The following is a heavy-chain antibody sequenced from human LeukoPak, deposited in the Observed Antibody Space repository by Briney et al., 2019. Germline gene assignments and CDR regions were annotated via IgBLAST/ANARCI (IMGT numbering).Heavy chain of an antibody. Sequence: PGGSLRLSCAASGFTFSDSYMSWIRQAPRKGLEWVSYITSSSDYTNYVDSVKGRFTISRDNAKNSLFLQMNNLRDEDTAVYYCARGRANSAYFESWGQGTLVTVSS. D-gene: IGHD3-10*01. CDR3: ARGRANSAYFES. V-gene: IGHV3-11*06. J-gene: IGHJ4*02. CDR2: ITSSSDYT. CDR1: GFTFSDSY.